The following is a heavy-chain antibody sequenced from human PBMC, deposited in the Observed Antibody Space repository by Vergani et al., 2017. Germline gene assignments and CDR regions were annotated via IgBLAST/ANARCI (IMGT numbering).Heavy chain of an antibody. Sequence: QVQLVESGGGVVQPGGSLRLSCAASGFTFSSYGMHWVRQAPGKGLEWVAFIRYVGSNKYYADSVKGRFTISRDNSKNTLYLQMNSLRAEDTAVYYCAKPDSSSWYGGPGDYYYGMDVWGQGTTVTVSS. D-gene: IGHD6-13*01. CDR3: AKPDSSSWYGGPGDYYYGMDV. CDR2: IRYVGSNK. CDR1: GFTFSSYG. V-gene: IGHV3-30*02. J-gene: IGHJ6*02.